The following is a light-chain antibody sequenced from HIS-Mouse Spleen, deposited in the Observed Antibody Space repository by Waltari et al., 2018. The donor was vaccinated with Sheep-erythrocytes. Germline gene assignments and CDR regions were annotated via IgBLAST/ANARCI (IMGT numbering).Light chain of an antibody. CDR1: KSVLYSSNNKNY. Sequence: DIVMTQSPDSLAVSLGERATNNCTSSKSVLYSSNNKNYLAWYQQKPGQPPKLLIYWASTRESGVPDRFSGSGSGTDFTLTISSLQAEDVAVYYCQQYYSTLTFGGGTKVEIK. J-gene: IGKJ4*01. CDR2: WAS. CDR3: QQYYSTLT. V-gene: IGKV4-1*01.